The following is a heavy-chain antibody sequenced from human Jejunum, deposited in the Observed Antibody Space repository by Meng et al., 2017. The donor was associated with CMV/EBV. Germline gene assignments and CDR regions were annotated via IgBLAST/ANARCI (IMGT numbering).Heavy chain of an antibody. V-gene: IGHV6-1*01. CDR3: TRYNNNWSFDY. D-gene: IGHD1-14*01. Sequence: ISGASVSSKTAAWTWLRQSPSRGLEWLGRTYFRSKWYNDYAVSVKSRITINADTSKNQFSLQLNSVTPDDTAVYYCTRYNNNWSFDYWGQGTLVTVSS. J-gene: IGHJ4*02. CDR2: TYFRSKWYN. CDR1: GASVSSKTAA.